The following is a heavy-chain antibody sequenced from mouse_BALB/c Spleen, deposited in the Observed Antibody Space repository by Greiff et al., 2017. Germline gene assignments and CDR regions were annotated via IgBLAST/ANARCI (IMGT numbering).Heavy chain of an antibody. Sequence: DVMLVESGGGLVQPGGSRKLSCAASGFTFSSFGMHWVRQAPEKGLEWVAYISSGSSTIYYADTVKGRFTISRDNPKNTLFLQMTSLRSEDTAMYYCARSDGYSAWFAYWGQGTLVTVSA. D-gene: IGHD2-3*01. V-gene: IGHV5-17*02. CDR3: ARSDGYSAWFAY. CDR2: ISSGSSTI. CDR1: GFTFSSFG. J-gene: IGHJ3*01.